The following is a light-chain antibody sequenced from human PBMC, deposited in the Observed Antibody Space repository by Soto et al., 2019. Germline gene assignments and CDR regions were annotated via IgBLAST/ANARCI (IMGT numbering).Light chain of an antibody. V-gene: IGLV2-14*01. Sequence: QSALTQPPSASGSPGQSVTISCTGTSSDVGGYNYVSWYQQHPGKAPKLIIYEVTNRPSGVSDRFSGSKSGNTASLNISGLQADDEADYYCSSYSSSSTLGVFGGGTKLTVL. J-gene: IGLJ3*02. CDR2: EVT. CDR3: SSYSSSSTLGV. CDR1: SSDVGGYNY.